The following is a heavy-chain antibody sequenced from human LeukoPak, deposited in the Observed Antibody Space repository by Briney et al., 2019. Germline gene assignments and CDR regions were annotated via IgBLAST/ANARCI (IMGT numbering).Heavy chain of an antibody. CDR1: GFTFNNYA. Sequence: GGSLRLSCAASGFTFNNYAMSWVRQAPGKRLEWVSTISGSGSNTYYADSVKGRFTISRDNSKNTLYLQMNSLRAEDTAVYYCAKSVRGYTYYFDCWGQGTLVTVSS. CDR2: ISGSGSNT. J-gene: IGHJ4*02. V-gene: IGHV3-23*01. D-gene: IGHD5-12*01. CDR3: AKSVRGYTYYFDC.